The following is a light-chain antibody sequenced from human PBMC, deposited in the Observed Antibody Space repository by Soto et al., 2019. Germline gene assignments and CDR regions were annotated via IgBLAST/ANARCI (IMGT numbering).Light chain of an antibody. Sequence: QSVLTQPRSVSGSPGQSVTISCTGTNSDVGGYNYVSWYQQHPGKAPKLMIYDVSKRPSGVPDRFSGSKSGNTASLTISGLQAEDEADYYCCSYAGSYTLVFGGGTKLRP. V-gene: IGLV2-11*01. CDR1: NSDVGGYNY. CDR3: CSYAGSYTLV. CDR2: DVS. J-gene: IGLJ2*01.